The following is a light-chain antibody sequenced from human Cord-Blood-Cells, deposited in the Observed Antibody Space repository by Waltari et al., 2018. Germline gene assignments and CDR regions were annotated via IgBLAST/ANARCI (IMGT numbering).Light chain of an antibody. CDR1: SSDVGSYNL. CDR2: EVS. Sequence: QSALTQPASVSGSPGQSITISCTGTSSDVGSYNLVSWYPQHPGKAPKLMIYEVSKRPSGVSNRFSGSKTGNTASLTISGLQAEDEADYYCCSYAGSSTAVFGGGTKLTVL. J-gene: IGLJ2*01. CDR3: CSYAGSSTAV. V-gene: IGLV2-23*02.